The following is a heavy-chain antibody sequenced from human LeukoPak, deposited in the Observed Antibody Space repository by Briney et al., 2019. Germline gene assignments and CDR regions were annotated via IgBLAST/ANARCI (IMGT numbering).Heavy chain of an antibody. J-gene: IGHJ5*02. CDR1: GYTFTSYA. CDR3: VRDRPHNWFDP. Sequence: ASVKVSCKASGYTFTSYAMNWVRQAPGQGLEWMGLIKPDSGNTKYPQKFQGRVTMTRDTSITTAYMELNRLTSDDTAVYYCVRDRPHNWFDPWGQGTLVTVSS. V-gene: IGHV1-2*02. CDR2: IKPDSGNT.